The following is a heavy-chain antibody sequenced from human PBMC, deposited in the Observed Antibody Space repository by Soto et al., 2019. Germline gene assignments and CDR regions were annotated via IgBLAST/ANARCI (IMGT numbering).Heavy chain of an antibody. CDR1: GDSVSSNSAA. CDR2: TYYRSKWYN. Sequence: SQTLSLTCAISGDSVSSNSAAWNWTRQSPSRGLEWLGRTYYRSKWYNEYAVSVKSRITIKPDTSKNQFSLQLNSVIPEDTAVYYCAGMQDGALAYWGQGILVTVSS. J-gene: IGHJ4*02. D-gene: IGHD1-26*01. CDR3: AGMQDGALAY. V-gene: IGHV6-1*01.